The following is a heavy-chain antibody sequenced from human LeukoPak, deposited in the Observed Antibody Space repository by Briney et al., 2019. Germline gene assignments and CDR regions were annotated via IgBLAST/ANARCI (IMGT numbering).Heavy chain of an antibody. CDR3: ARDTKAGYFDL. J-gene: IGHJ4*02. V-gene: IGHV3-7*01. Sequence: GGSLRLSCAASEFTFNTYWMSWVRQAPGKGLEWLANIKEDGTRDYYVESMKGRFTISKDNAKNSLYLQVKSLRAEDTAVYYCARDTKAGYFDLWGQGTLVTVSS. CDR2: IKEDGTRD. CDR1: EFTFNTYW.